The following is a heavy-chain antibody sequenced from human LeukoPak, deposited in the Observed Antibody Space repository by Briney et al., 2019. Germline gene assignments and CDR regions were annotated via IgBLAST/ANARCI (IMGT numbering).Heavy chain of an antibody. J-gene: IGHJ4*02. V-gene: IGHV3-48*02. CDR3: ARGSYYAPYYFDY. D-gene: IGHD1-26*01. Sequence: GGSLRLSCAASGFTFSTYRMNWVRQAPGKGQEWLSYISSGSNTIFYADSVKGRFTISRDNAKNSLFLQVNSLRDEDTAVYYCARGSYYAPYYFDYWGQGTLVTVSS. CDR2: ISSGSNTI. CDR1: GFTFSTYR.